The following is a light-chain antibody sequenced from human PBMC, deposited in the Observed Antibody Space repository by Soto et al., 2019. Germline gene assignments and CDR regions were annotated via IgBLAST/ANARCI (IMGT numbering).Light chain of an antibody. V-gene: IGKV1-5*01. Sequence: DIQMTQSPSTLSGSVGDRVTITCRASQTISSWLAWDQQKPGKAPKLLIHDDTSLESGVPSRFSGSGSGTEFTLTISSLQPNDSATYYCQQYKSRRTFGQGTKVDIK. CDR3: QQYKSRRT. CDR2: DDT. CDR1: QTISSW. J-gene: IGKJ1*01.